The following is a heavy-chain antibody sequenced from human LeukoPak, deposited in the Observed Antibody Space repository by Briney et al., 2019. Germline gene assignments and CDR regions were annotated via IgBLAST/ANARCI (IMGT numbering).Heavy chain of an antibody. CDR1: GGSISSGTYY. D-gene: IGHD5-24*01. CDR2: IYYSGST. Sequence: PSETLSLTCTVSGGSISSGTYYWSWIRQPPGKGLEWIGYIYYSGSTNYNPSLKSRVTISVDTSKNQFSLKLSSVTAADTAVYYCARGEGGYNLGAFYWGQGTLVTVSS. V-gene: IGHV4-61*01. CDR3: ARGEGGYNLGAFY. J-gene: IGHJ4*02.